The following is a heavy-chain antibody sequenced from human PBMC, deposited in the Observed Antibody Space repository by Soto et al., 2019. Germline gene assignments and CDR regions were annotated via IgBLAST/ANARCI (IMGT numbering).Heavy chain of an antibody. CDR1: GASISSYY. CDR2: IYTNMNT. Sequence: SETLSLTCTVSGASISSYYWSWIRQPAGKGLEWIGRIYTNMNTNYNPSLKSRVTMSVDTSKNQFSLRLSSVPAADTAVYYCVRGGGGYGGHDLWDYFDYWGQGILVTVSS. CDR3: VRGGGGYGGHDLWDYFDY. D-gene: IGHD5-12*01. V-gene: IGHV4-4*07. J-gene: IGHJ4*02.